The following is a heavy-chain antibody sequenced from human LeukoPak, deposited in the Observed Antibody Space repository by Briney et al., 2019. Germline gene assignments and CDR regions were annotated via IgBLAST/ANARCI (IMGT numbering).Heavy chain of an antibody. CDR1: AGSISSYY. V-gene: IGHV4-59*08. Sequence: SETLSPTCTVSAGSISSYYWSWIRQPPGKGLEWIGYIFYSGDTNFNPSLKSRVTMSVDTSKNQFSLNLNSVTAADTAVYYCARYYGGENNYFDYWGQGTLVTVSS. CDR2: IFYSGDT. CDR3: ARYYGGENNYFDY. J-gene: IGHJ4*02. D-gene: IGHD4-23*01.